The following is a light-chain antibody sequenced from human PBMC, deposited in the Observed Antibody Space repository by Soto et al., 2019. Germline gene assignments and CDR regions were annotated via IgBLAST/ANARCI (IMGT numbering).Light chain of an antibody. CDR2: EVS. Sequence: QPVLTQPASVSGSPGQSTTISCTGTSSDVGSYNLVSWYQQHPGKAPKLMIYEVSKRPSGVSNRFSGSKSGNTASLTISGLQAEDEADYYCCSYAGSSTPLIFGTGTKLTVL. CDR3: CSYAGSSTPLI. CDR1: SSDVGSYNL. V-gene: IGLV2-23*02. J-gene: IGLJ1*01.